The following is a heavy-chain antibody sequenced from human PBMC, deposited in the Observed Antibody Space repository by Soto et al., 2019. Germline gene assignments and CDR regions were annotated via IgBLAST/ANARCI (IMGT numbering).Heavy chain of an antibody. V-gene: IGHV4-31*03. D-gene: IGHD6-13*01. J-gene: IGHJ6*02. CDR2: IYHSGST. CDR1: SGSISSGGYY. Sequence: QVQLQESGPGLVKPSQTLSLTCTVSSGSISSGGYYWNWVRQHPGKGLEWIGYIYHSGSTDYNPSLKSRVTMSVDTPXNQFSLKLSSVTAADTAVYYCATYSSHHYYSGMDVWGQGTTVTVSS. CDR3: ATYSSHHYYSGMDV.